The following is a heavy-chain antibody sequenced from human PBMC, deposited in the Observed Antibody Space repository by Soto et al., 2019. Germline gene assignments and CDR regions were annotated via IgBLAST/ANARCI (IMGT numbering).Heavy chain of an antibody. CDR3: ARVFSSGSGWMYYFDF. Sequence: QVQLQESGPGLVKPSETLSLTCTVSSDSIAGENWWSWVRQPPGLGLEWIGEVFHTGGTNYNPSLKSRVTMEVDKSKTQFSLKLISATAADTAVNYCARVFSSGSGWMYYFDFWGQGTLVSVSS. CDR2: VFHTGGT. CDR1: SDSIAGENW. J-gene: IGHJ4*02. V-gene: IGHV4-4*02. D-gene: IGHD6-19*01.